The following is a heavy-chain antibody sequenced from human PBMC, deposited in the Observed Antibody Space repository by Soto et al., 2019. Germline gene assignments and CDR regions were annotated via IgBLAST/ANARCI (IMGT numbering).Heavy chain of an antibody. CDR3: ARGRIAVAGIPRWFDP. J-gene: IGHJ5*02. Sequence: QVQLVQSGAEVKKPGSSVKVSCKASGGTFSSYAISWVRQAPGQGLEWMGGIIPIFGTANYAQKFQGRVTITADKSTSTAYMELSSLRSEDTAVYYCARGRIAVAGIPRWFDPWGQGSLVTVSS. D-gene: IGHD6-19*01. CDR1: GGTFSSYA. CDR2: IIPIFGTA. V-gene: IGHV1-69*06.